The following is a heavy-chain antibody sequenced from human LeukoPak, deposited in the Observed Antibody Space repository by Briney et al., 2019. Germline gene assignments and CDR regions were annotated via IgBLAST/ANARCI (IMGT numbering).Heavy chain of an antibody. Sequence: SETLSLTCTVSDGSMNSYYWSWVRQPPGKGLEWIGYISYSGTTTYNTSLKSRVTISADKSKSQFSLQLSSVTAADTAVYYCARVVGGNEYNVDSWGQGTLVTVSS. V-gene: IGHV4-59*01. CDR2: ISYSGTT. CDR3: ARVVGGNEYNVDS. J-gene: IGHJ5*01. CDR1: DGSMNSYY. D-gene: IGHD4-23*01.